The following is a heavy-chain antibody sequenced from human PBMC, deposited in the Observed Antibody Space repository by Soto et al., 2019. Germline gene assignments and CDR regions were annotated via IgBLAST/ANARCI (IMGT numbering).Heavy chain of an antibody. CDR3: ARQGGGYVSLDY. CDR2: INPTDSDT. Sequence: GESLKISCKGSGYSFTNYWIGWVRQMPGKGLEWMGIINPTDSDTRYSPSFQGQVTISADRSITTAYLQWSSLKTSDTAMYYCARQGGGYVSLDYWGQGALVTVSS. V-gene: IGHV5-51*01. D-gene: IGHD5-12*01. J-gene: IGHJ4*02. CDR1: GYSFTNYW.